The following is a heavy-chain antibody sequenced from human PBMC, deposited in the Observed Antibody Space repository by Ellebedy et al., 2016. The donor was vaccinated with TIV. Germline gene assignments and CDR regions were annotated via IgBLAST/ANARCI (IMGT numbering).Heavy chain of an antibody. Sequence: GGSLRLSCAASGLTFSTYPMTWVRRAPGKGLEWVSAISGSGDSTYYADSVKGRFTISRDNFKNTLYLQMNSLRAEDTAVYYCAGRAYNWNDGSLFDYWGQGTLVTVSS. CDR1: GLTFSTYP. CDR3: AGRAYNWNDGSLFDY. D-gene: IGHD1-1*01. J-gene: IGHJ4*02. V-gene: IGHV3-23*01. CDR2: ISGSGDST.